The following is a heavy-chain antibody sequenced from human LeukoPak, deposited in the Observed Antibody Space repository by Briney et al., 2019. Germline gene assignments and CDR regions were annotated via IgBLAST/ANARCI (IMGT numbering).Heavy chain of an antibody. J-gene: IGHJ5*02. D-gene: IGHD5-18*01. CDR2: IAYDGSRQ. CDR3: ARIRGYTYGSSDS. CDR1: GFTFSNYA. Sequence: PGASLRLSCAASGFTFSNYAMHWVRQAPGEGLECVALIAYDGSRQHYADSVRGRFTISRDDSRNTLYLQMNSLRVEDTAVYYCARIRGYTYGSSDSWGQGTLVTVSS. V-gene: IGHV3-30-3*01.